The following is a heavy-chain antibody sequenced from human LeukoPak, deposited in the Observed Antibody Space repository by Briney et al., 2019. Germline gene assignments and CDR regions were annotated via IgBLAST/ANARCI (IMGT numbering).Heavy chain of an antibody. D-gene: IGHD5-12*01. CDR1: GGSISSYY. J-gene: IGHJ4*02. CDR3: ARSIVATILDY. Sequence: SETLSLTCTVSGGSISSYYWSWIRQPPGKGLEWIGYIYYSGSTNYNPSLKSRVTISVDTSKNQFSLKLSSVTAADTAVYYCARSIVATILDYWGQGTLVTVSS. V-gene: IGHV4-59*01. CDR2: IYYSGST.